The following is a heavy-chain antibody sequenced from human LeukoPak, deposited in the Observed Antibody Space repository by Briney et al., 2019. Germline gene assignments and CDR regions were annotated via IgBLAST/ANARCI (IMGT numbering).Heavy chain of an antibody. CDR1: GGSISSYY. J-gene: IGHJ3*02. V-gene: IGHV4-59*08. CDR2: IYYSGST. Sequence: SETLSLTCTVSGGSISSYYWNWIRQPPGKGLEWIGYIYYSGSTYYNPTLESRVTISVDTPKTQFSLRVSSVTAADTAVYYCARLMRDAFDIWGQGTMVTVSS. CDR3: ARLMRDAFDI. D-gene: IGHD2-8*01.